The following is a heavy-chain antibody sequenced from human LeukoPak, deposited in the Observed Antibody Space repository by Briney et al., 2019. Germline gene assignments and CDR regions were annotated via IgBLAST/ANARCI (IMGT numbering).Heavy chain of an antibody. CDR1: GYTFTSYY. CDR2: INPSGGST. D-gene: IGHD6-19*01. Sequence: ASVKVSCKASGYTFTSYYMHWVRQAPGQGLEWMGIINPSGGSTSYAQKFQGRVTMTRDTSTSTVYMELSSLRSEDTAVYYCARDPPPPAGSSGWYYYYMDVWGKGTTVTISS. V-gene: IGHV1-46*01. J-gene: IGHJ6*03. CDR3: ARDPPPPAGSSGWYYYYMDV.